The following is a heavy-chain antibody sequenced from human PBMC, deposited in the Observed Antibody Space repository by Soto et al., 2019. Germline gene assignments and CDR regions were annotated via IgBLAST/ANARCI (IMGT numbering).Heavy chain of an antibody. V-gene: IGHV4-34*01. J-gene: IGHJ4*02. CDR2: IYYTGST. D-gene: IGHD3-10*01. CDR3: ASALWDY. CDR1: GGSFNANY. Sequence: SETLSLTCAVSGGSFNANYWTWIRQPPGKGLEWIGEIYYTGSTNYNPSLKGRVAISVDTSKNQFTLRLTSVTAADTAVYYCASALWDYWGQGTLVTVSS.